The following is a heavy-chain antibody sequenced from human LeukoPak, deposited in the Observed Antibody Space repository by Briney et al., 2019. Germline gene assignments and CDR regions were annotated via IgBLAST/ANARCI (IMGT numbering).Heavy chain of an antibody. D-gene: IGHD1-1*01. J-gene: IGHJ6*02. V-gene: IGHV4-61*08. CDR2: IYYSGST. CDR1: GGSISSGGYS. CDR3: ARDGTYYGMDV. Sequence: SETLSLTCAVSGGSISSGGYSWSWIRQPPGKGLEWIGYIYYSGSTNYNPSLKSRVTISVDTSKNQFSLKLSSVTAADTAVYYCARDGTYYGMDVWGQGTTVTVSS.